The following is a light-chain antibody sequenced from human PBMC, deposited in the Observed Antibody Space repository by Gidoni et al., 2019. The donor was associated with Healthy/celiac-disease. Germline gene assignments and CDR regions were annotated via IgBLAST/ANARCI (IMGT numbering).Light chain of an antibody. CDR3: QQYSSWPPWT. Sequence: IVLTQSPATLSVSPVERATLSCRASQSVSSNLAWYQQKPGQAPRLLIYGASTRATGIPARFSGSGSGTEFTLTISSLESEDFAVYYCQQYSSWPPWTFGQGTKVEIK. CDR2: GAS. CDR1: QSVSSN. J-gene: IGKJ1*01. V-gene: IGKV3-15*01.